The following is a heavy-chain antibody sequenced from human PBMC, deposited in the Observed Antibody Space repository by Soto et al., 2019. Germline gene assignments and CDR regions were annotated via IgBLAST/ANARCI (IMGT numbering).Heavy chain of an antibody. V-gene: IGHV3-23*01. CDR1: GFTFSSYW. D-gene: IGHD3-10*01. J-gene: IGHJ6*03. CDR2: ISGSGGST. CDR3: ANGWFGELSYYYYYMDV. Sequence: GGSLRLSCAASGFTFSSYWMHWVREAPGKGLEWVSAISGSGGSTYYADSVKGRFTISRDNSKNTLYLQMNSLRAEDTAVYYCANGWFGELSYYYYYMDVWGKGTTVTVSS.